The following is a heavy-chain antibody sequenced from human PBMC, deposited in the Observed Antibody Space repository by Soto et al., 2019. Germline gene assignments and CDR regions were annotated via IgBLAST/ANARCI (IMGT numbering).Heavy chain of an antibody. CDR1: GGSFSGYY. V-gene: IGHV4-34*01. CDR2: INHSGST. CDR3: ARRMITFGGVIDPAGLDY. Sequence: SETLSLTCAVYGGSFSGYYWSWIRQPPGKGLEWIGEINHSGSTNYNPSLKSRVTISVDTSKNQFSLKLSSVTAADTAVYYCARRMITFGGVIDPAGLDYRGQGTLVTVSS. J-gene: IGHJ4*02. D-gene: IGHD3-16*02.